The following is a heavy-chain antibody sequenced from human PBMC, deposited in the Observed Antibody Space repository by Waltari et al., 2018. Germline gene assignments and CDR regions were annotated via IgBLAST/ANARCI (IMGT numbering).Heavy chain of an antibody. V-gene: IGHV1-2*06. CDR1: GYSFTGYY. D-gene: IGHD6-13*01. J-gene: IGHJ4*02. CDR3: ARGAAGDGFYYFDY. CDR2: VITSSGET. Sequence: QVQLVQSGAEVKTPGASVKVSCKAYGYSFTGYYLHWVRQAPGQGLEWVGRVITSSGETSYAQKFQCRVTLTRDTSTSTGYMQLSGLRSDDTALYYCARGAAGDGFYYFDYWGQGSLVTVSS.